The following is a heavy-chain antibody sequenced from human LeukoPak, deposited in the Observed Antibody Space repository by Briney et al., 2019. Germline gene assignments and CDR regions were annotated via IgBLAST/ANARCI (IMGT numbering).Heavy chain of an antibody. CDR2: IIAILDTA. J-gene: IGHJ5*02. V-gene: IGHV1-69*08. CDR1: GGSFSYYS. Sequence: ASVKVSCKASGGSFSYYSISWVRQAPGQGLEWMGRIIAILDTAHYAQKFQGRFTITADKSTTTVYMELSSLRSDDTAVYYCVRSGYDYDWFDPWGQGTLVTVSS. D-gene: IGHD5-12*01. CDR3: VRSGYDYDWFDP.